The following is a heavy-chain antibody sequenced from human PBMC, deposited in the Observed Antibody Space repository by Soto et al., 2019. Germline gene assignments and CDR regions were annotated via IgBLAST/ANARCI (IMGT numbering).Heavy chain of an antibody. V-gene: IGHV4-59*01. CDR3: VRNKVTTMRFFDF. D-gene: IGHD4-17*01. Sequence: SATLSLTCSFSGDSMICSYWTWIRQPPGSGLQWLCYIYNSGAPAYNSSLKSRITASIDTPNNRFSLNLRSVTAADTAVYYCVRNKVTTMRFFDFWGPGKMVTVSS. CDR2: IYNSGAP. J-gene: IGHJ4*02. CDR1: GDSMICSY.